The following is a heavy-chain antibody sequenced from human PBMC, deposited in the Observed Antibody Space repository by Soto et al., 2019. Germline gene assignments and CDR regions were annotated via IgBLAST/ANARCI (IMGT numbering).Heavy chain of an antibody. Sequence: SETLSLTCAVPGGTVTSGGYSWNWIRQPPGKGLEWIGYIYGSGSTYYNPSLKSRVTMSVDTSKNQFSLKLNSVTAADTAVYYCARVLDYSPGRHILSRWLNPWGQGTLVTVSA. CDR2: IYGSGST. V-gene: IGHV4-30-2*01. J-gene: IGHJ5*02. D-gene: IGHD4-4*01. CDR1: GGTVTSGGYS. CDR3: ARVLDYSPGRHILSRWLNP.